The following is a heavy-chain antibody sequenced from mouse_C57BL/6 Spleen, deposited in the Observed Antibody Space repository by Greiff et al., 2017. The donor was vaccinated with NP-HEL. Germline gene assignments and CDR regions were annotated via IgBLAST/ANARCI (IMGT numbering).Heavy chain of an antibody. J-gene: IGHJ3*01. CDR3: ARHEGFAY. V-gene: IGHV5-9*01. CDR1: GFTFSSYT. CDR2: ISGGGGNT. Sequence: DVKLVESGGGLVKPGGSLKLSCAASGFTFSSYTMSWVRQTPEKRLEWVATISGGGGNTYYPDNAKNTLYLQMSSLRSEDTALYYCARHEGFAYWGQGTLVTVSA.